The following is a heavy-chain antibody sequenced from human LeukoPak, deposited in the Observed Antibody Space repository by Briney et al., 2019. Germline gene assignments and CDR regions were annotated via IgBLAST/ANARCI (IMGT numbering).Heavy chain of an antibody. CDR2: ISGGGGST. CDR1: GFTFSIYA. J-gene: IGHJ4*02. V-gene: IGHV3-23*01. D-gene: IGHD3-10*01. Sequence: GGSLRLSCAASGFTFSIYAMSWVRQAPGKGLEWVSAISGGGGSTYYADSVKGRFTISRDNSKNTVYLQMNSLRPEDTAVYYCTKEGYYGSGSFPDYWGQGTLVTVSS. CDR3: TKEGYYGSGSFPDY.